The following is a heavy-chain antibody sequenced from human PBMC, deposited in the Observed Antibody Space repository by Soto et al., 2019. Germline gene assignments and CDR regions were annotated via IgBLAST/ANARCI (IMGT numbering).Heavy chain of an antibody. CDR1: GFTFSSYA. V-gene: IGHV3-30-3*01. CDR2: ISYDGSNK. Sequence: GGSLRFSCAASGFTFSSYAMHWVRQAPGKGLEWVAVISYDGSNKYYADSVKGRFTISRDNSKNTLYLQMNSLRAEDTAVYYCARVPVQQQLVLYYYYGMDVWGQGTTVTVSS. D-gene: IGHD6-13*01. CDR3: ARVPVQQQLVLYYYYGMDV. J-gene: IGHJ6*02.